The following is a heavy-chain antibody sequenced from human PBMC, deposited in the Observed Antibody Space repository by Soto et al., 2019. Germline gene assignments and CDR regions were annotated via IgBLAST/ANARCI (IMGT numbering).Heavy chain of an antibody. Sequence: GASEKVSCKASGYTFTSYGISWVRQAPGQGLEWMGWISASNGNTNYAQKLQGRVTMTTDTSTSTAYMELRSLRSDDTAVYYCARAPRLYSSGSLDYWGQGTLGTVSS. V-gene: IGHV1-18*01. J-gene: IGHJ4*02. CDR2: ISASNGNT. D-gene: IGHD6-19*01. CDR3: ARAPRLYSSGSLDY. CDR1: GYTFTSYG.